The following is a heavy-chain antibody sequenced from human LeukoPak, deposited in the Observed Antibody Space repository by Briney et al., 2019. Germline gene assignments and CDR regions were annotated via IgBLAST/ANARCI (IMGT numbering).Heavy chain of an antibody. D-gene: IGHD4-17*01. Sequence: GGSLRLSCAASGFTFSSYSMNWVRQAPGKGLEWVSSISSSSSYIYYADSVKGRFTISRDNAKNSLFLQMNSLKTEDTGVYYCTRGGTVTTAYYDPMDVWGQGTTVTVSS. CDR2: ISSSSSYI. CDR3: TRGGTVTTAYYDPMDV. V-gene: IGHV3-21*04. J-gene: IGHJ6*02. CDR1: GFTFSSYS.